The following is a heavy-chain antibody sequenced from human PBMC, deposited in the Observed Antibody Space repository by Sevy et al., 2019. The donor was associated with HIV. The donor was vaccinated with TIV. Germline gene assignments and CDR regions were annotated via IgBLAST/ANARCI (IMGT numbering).Heavy chain of an antibody. V-gene: IGHV6-1*01. CDR1: GDSVSSNSAA. Sequence: SQTLSLTCAISGDSVSSNSAAWNWIRQSPSRGLEWLGRTYYRSKWYNDYAVSVKSRITINPDTPKNQCSLQLNSVTPEDTAVYYCARGVANYYYGSGSAYDAFDIWGQGTMVTVSS. J-gene: IGHJ3*02. CDR3: ARGVANYYYGSGSAYDAFDI. D-gene: IGHD3-10*01. CDR2: TYYRSKWYN.